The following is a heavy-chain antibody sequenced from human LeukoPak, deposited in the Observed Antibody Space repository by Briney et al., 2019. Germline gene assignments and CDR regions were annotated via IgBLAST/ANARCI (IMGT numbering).Heavy chain of an antibody. V-gene: IGHV7-4-1*02. D-gene: IGHD3-10*01. CDR1: GYTFTSYY. Sequence: ASVKVSCKASGYTFTSYYMHWVRQAPGQGLEWMGWINTNTGNPTYAQGFTGRFVFSLDTSVSTAYLQISSLKAEDTAVYYCARAHYYGSGSYYPTGGYWGQGTLVTVSS. J-gene: IGHJ4*02. CDR2: INTNTGNP. CDR3: ARAHYYGSGSYYPTGGY.